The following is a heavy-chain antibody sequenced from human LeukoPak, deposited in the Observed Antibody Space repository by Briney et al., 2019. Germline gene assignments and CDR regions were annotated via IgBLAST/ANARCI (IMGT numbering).Heavy chain of an antibody. CDR2: ISSSSSYI. V-gene: IGHV3-21*01. CDR1: GFTFSSYS. J-gene: IGHJ4*02. D-gene: IGHD3-9*01. CDR3: ESLVFYDILTGPDY. Sequence: GGSLRLSXAASGFTFSSYSMNWVRQAPGKGLEWVSSISSSSSYIYYADSVKGRFTISRDNAKNSLYLQMNSLRAEDTAVYYCESLVFYDILTGPDYWGQGTLVTVSS.